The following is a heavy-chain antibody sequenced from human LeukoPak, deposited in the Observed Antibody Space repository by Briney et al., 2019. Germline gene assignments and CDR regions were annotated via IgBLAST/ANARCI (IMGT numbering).Heavy chain of an antibody. D-gene: IGHD4-17*01. J-gene: IGHJ6*02. V-gene: IGHV3-23*01. CDR2: ISGSGGST. CDR1: GFTYSSYA. Sequence: PGGSLGLSCAASGFTYSSYAMSWVRQGPGKGLGWVSAISGSGGSTYYADSVKGRFTISRDNSKNTLYLQMNSLRAEDTAVYYCANPATVTTFGFPPYGMDVWGQGTTVTVSS. CDR3: ANPATVTTFGFPPYGMDV.